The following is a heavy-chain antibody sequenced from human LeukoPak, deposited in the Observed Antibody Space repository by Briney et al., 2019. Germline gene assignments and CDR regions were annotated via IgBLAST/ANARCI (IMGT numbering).Heavy chain of an antibody. CDR1: GFIFSDYY. J-gene: IGHJ4*02. CDR2: ISSSASTI. D-gene: IGHD3-22*01. Sequence: PGGSLRLSGAASGFIFSDYYMSWIRKAPGKGLKWVSYISSSASTIYYADSVKGRFTISRDNAKNSLFLQMNSLRAEDTAVYYCARGGYYESSGYYYDYWGQGTLVTVSS. CDR3: ARGGYYESSGYYYDY. V-gene: IGHV3-11*04.